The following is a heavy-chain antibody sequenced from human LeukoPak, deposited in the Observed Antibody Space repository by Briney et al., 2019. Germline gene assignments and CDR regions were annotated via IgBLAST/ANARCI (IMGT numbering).Heavy chain of an antibody. Sequence: ASVKVSCKASGYTFTGYYMHWVRQAPGQGLEWMGRINPNSGGTNYAQKFRGRVTMTRDTSISTAYMELSRLRSDDTAVYYCARDRDYYDSSGYDYWGQGTLVTASS. CDR2: INPNSGGT. V-gene: IGHV1-2*06. CDR3: ARDRDYYDSSGYDY. CDR1: GYTFTGYY. D-gene: IGHD3-22*01. J-gene: IGHJ4*02.